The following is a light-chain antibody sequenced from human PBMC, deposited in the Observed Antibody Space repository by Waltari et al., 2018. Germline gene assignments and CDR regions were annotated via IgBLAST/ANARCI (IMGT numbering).Light chain of an antibody. V-gene: IGKV1-39*01. Sequence: DIQMTQSPSSLSASVGDRVTITCRASQSISRKLHWYQQKPGKAPKLLIYAASGLQNGVSSRFSGSGSGTDFTLTISSLQPEDFATYYGQQSYSIPLTFGGGTKVEIK. CDR2: AAS. J-gene: IGKJ4*01. CDR3: QQSYSIPLT. CDR1: QSISRK.